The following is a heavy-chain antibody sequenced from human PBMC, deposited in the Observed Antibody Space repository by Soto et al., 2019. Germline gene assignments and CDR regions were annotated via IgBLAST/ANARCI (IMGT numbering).Heavy chain of an antibody. CDR1: GYTFPNYD. CDR2: MNPNSGYT. CDR3: ARSPSVWNSEFWFDP. D-gene: IGHD1-7*01. Sequence: QVQLVQSGAEVKKPGASVKVSCKASGYTFPNYDITWVRQATGQGLEWMGLMNPNSGYTGYAQKFQVRVTMTRSTFISTAYMELSSLRSEDTVVYCCARSPSVWNSEFWFDPWGQGTLLSVSS. V-gene: IGHV1-8*01. J-gene: IGHJ5*02.